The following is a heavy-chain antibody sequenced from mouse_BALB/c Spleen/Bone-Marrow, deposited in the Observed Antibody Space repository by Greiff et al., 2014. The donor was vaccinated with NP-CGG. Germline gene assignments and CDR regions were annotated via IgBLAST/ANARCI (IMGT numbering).Heavy chain of an antibody. CDR3: TRKWAVSPHYYAMDY. CDR1: GFTFSSFG. V-gene: IGHV5-17*02. J-gene: IGHJ4*01. D-gene: IGHD3-3*01. Sequence: DVMLVESGGGLVQPGGSRKLSCAASGFTFSSFGMHWVRQAPEKGLEWVAYISSGSSTIYYAATVKGRFTISRDNPKNALFLQMTSLRLEDAAMYYCTRKWAVSPHYYAMDYWGQGTSVTVSS. CDR2: ISSGSSTI.